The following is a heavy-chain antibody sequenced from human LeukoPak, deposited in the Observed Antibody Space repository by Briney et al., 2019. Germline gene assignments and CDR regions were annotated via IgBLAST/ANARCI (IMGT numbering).Heavy chain of an antibody. V-gene: IGHV3-23*01. J-gene: IGHJ4*02. D-gene: IGHD2-2*01. CDR2: ISGSGGST. CDR1: GFTFSSYA. CDR3: APGRLYQDY. Sequence: GGSLRLSCAASGFTFSSYAMSWVRQAPGKGLEWVSAISGSGGSTYYADSVKGRFTISRVNSKNTPYLQMNSLRAEDTAVYYCAPGRLYQDYWGQGTLVTVSS.